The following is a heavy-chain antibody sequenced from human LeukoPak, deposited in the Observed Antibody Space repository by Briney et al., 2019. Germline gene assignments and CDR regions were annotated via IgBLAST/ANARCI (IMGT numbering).Heavy chain of an antibody. V-gene: IGHV1-24*01. CDR3: ATAPGTEDTAMDMSGGFEY. CDR2: FDPEDGKT. CDR1: GYTFTELS. J-gene: IGHJ4*02. Sequence: ASVKVSCKVSGYTFTELSMHWVRQAPGKGLEWMGGFDPEDGKTNYAQKFQGRVTMTEDTSTDTAYMELSSLRSEDTAGYYCATAPGTEDTAMDMSGGFEYWGQGNPGTVSS. D-gene: IGHD5-18*01.